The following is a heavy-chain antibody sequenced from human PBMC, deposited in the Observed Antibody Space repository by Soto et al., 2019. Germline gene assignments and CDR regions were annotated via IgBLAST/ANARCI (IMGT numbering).Heavy chain of an antibody. Sequence: ASVKVSCKASGYTFTSYDINWVRQATGQGLEWMGWMNPNSGNTGYAQKFQGRVTMTRNTSISTAYMELSSLRAEDTAVYYCARDGVGATVFFGYFDYWGQGALVTVSS. D-gene: IGHD1-26*01. CDR1: GYTFTSYD. CDR3: ARDGVGATVFFGYFDY. CDR2: MNPNSGNT. J-gene: IGHJ4*02. V-gene: IGHV1-8*01.